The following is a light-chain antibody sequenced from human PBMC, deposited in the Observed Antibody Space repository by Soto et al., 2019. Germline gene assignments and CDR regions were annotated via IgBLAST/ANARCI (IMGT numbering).Light chain of an antibody. CDR3: QQYINRPPLTIT. CDR1: QSVRSA. CDR2: AAS. J-gene: IGKJ4*01. V-gene: IGKV3-15*01. Sequence: EIVMTQSPATLSVSPGETATLSCRASQSVRSAVAWYQHKPGQAPRLLIVAASIRAPGVPGRFSGGGSGTEFTLTISSLQSEDFAVYYCQQYINRPPLTITFGGGTTVEIK.